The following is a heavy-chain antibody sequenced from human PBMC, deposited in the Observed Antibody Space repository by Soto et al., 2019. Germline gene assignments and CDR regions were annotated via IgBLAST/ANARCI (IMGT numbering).Heavy chain of an antibody. J-gene: IGHJ6*03. CDR1: GGSISNYY. CDR3: ARESREYYYYMDV. V-gene: IGHV4-59*01. Sequence: PSETLSLTCTVSGGSISNYYWTWIRQPPGKGLEWIGYIYYSGSTNYNPSLKSRVTISVDTSKNQFSLKLSSVTAADTAVYYCARESREYYYYMDVWGKGTTVTVSS. CDR2: IYYSGST.